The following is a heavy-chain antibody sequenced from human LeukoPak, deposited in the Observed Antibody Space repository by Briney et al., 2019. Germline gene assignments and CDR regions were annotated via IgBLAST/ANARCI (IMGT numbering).Heavy chain of an antibody. CDR2: IYNSVST. D-gene: IGHD2-2*01. CDR3: ARTTEDCSSTSCYQYWFDP. V-gene: IGHV4-59*11. J-gene: IGHJ5*02. Sequence: SETLSLTCTVSGGSISFQYWNWIRQPPGKGLEWIGYIYNSVSTNYNPSLKSRVTISVDTSKNQISLKLSSATAADTAVYYCARTTEDCSSTSCYQYWFDPWGQGTLVTVSS. CDR1: GGSISFQY.